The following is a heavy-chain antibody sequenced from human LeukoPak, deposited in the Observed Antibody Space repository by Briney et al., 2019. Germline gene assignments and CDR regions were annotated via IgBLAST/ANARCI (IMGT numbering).Heavy chain of an antibody. V-gene: IGHV3-48*03. CDR2: ISTSGAST. CDR3: ARERGYNYGYSGYYDQ. CDR1: GFTFNNFE. D-gene: IGHD5-18*01. J-gene: IGHJ4*02. Sequence: GGSLRLSCAASGFTFNNFEMNWVRQAPGKGLEWISYISTSGASTYYADSVKGRFTVSRDNAKNSMYLRMDTLRAEDTAVDYCARERGYNYGYSGYYDQWGQGILVTVSS.